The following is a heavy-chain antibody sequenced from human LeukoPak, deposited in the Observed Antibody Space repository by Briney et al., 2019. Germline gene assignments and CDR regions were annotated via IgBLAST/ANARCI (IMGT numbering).Heavy chain of an antibody. CDR1: GFTFSTYS. J-gene: IGHJ4*02. D-gene: IGHD3-10*01. CDR3: ARAGSGKTYYFDY. Sequence: GGSLRLSCAASGFTFSTYSMNWVRQTPGKGLEWVSSISSSSSYIYYADSMKGRFSISRDNAKSSLYLQMNSLRAEDTAVYCCARAGSGKTYYFDYWGQGTLVTVSS. V-gene: IGHV3-21*01. CDR2: ISSSSSYI.